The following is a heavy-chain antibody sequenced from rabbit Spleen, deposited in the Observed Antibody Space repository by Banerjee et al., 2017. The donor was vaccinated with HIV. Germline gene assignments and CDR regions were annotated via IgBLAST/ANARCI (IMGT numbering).Heavy chain of an antibody. J-gene: IGHJ4*01. Sequence: QEQLVESGGDLVQPEGSLTLTCTASGFSFSSSYYMCWVHQAPGKGLEWIACINTYTGKPVYATWPKGRFTISRTSSTTVTLQMTSLTAADTATYFCARRLNNNGGWNLWGQGTLVTVS. CDR3: ARRLNNNGGWNL. D-gene: IGHD5-1*01. CDR2: INTYTGKP. V-gene: IGHV1S45*01. CDR1: GFSFSSSYY.